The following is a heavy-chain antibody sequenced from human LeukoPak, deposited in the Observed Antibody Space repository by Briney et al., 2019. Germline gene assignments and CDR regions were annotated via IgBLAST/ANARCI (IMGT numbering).Heavy chain of an antibody. V-gene: IGHV1-46*01. CDR3: AASTVRGGMDV. D-gene: IGHD3-10*01. CDR2: INPSGGST. CDR1: GYTFTSYY. J-gene: IGHJ6*04. Sequence: ASVKVSCKASGYTFTSYYMHWVRQAPGQGLEWMGIINPSGGSTSYAQKFQGRVTMTRDTSTSTVYMELSSLRSEDTAVYYCAASTVRGGMDVWGKGTTVTVSS.